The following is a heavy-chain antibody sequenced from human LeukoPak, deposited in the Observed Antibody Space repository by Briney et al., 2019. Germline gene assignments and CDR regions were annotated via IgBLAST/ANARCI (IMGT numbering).Heavy chain of an antibody. Sequence: GGSLRLSCAASGFTFSSYGMHWVRQAPGKGLEWVAVISYDGSNKYYADSVKGRFTISRDNSKNTLYLQMNTLRAEDTAVYYCAKPPDWYCSSPSCHFAAPFDYWGQGTLVTVSS. J-gene: IGHJ4*02. CDR1: GFTFSSYG. D-gene: IGHD2-2*01. V-gene: IGHV3-30*18. CDR3: AKPPDWYCSSPSCHFAAPFDY. CDR2: ISYDGSNK.